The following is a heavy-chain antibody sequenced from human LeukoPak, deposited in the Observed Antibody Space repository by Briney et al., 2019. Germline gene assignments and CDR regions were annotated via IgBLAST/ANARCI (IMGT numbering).Heavy chain of an antibody. Sequence: ASVKVSCKPSGYTFTGYYMHWVRQAPGHGLEWMGRVNPNSGVTNYAQKFQGRVTMTRDTSISTAYMELSRLRSDHTAVYYCARHHRSSALLGAFFDYWGQGTLVTVSS. J-gene: IGHJ4*02. CDR1: GYTFTGYY. D-gene: IGHD2-2*01. V-gene: IGHV1-2*06. CDR3: ARHHRSSALLGAFFDY. CDR2: VNPNSGVT.